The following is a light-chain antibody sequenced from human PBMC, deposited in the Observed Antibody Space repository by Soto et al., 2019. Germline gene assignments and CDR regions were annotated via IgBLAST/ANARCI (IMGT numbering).Light chain of an antibody. CDR2: KAS. J-gene: IGKJ1*01. CDR3: HQYSGGWA. V-gene: IGKV1-5*03. Sequence: DIQMTQSPSTLSASVGDRVTITCRASQSISSWLAWYQQKPGKAPKLLIYKASSLEGGVPSRFSGSGSGTEFTLTISSLQPDDFATYYCHQYSGGWAFGQGTKVDI. CDR1: QSISSW.